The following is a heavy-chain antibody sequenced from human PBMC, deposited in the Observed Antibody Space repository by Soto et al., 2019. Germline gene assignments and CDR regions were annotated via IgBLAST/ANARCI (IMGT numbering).Heavy chain of an antibody. CDR3: AREDWNYDYYYGTDV. V-gene: IGHV4-38-2*02. Sequence: SETLSLTCAVSGYSISRGYYWGWIRQPPGKWLEWIGSIYHSGSTYYNPSLKSRVNISVDTSKNQFSLKLSSVTAADKAVYYCAREDWNYDYYYGTDVWGQGTTVT. J-gene: IGHJ6*02. CDR1: GYSISRGYY. D-gene: IGHD1-7*01. CDR2: IYHSGST.